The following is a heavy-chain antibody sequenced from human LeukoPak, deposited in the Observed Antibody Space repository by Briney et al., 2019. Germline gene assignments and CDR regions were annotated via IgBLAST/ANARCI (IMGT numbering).Heavy chain of an antibody. CDR1: GGSISSGGYY. D-gene: IGHD1-26*01. J-gene: IGHJ4*02. Sequence: SETLSLTCTVSGGSISSGGYYWSWIRQHPGTGLEWIGYIYYSGSTYYNPSLKSRVTISVDTSKNQFSLKLTSVTAADTAAYYCARDSAMGPPSFDYWGQGTLVTVSS. V-gene: IGHV4-31*03. CDR2: IYYSGST. CDR3: ARDSAMGPPSFDY.